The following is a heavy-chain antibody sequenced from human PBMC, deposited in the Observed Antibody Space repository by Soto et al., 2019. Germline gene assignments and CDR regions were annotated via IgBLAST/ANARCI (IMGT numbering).Heavy chain of an antibody. CDR2: IKQDGSEK. J-gene: IGHJ4*02. V-gene: IGHV3-7*05. CDR1: VCTFSSYW. D-gene: IGHD1-26*01. CDR3: ARDRATTGFDY. Sequence: GGSLRLSCASSVCTFSSYWMIWVRQAPGKGLEWVANIKQDGSEKYYVDSVKGRFTISRDNAKNSLYLQMNSLRAEDTAVYYCARDRATTGFDYWGQGTLVTVSS.